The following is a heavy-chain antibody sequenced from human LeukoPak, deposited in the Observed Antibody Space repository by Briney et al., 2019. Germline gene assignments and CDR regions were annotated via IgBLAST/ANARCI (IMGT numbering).Heavy chain of an antibody. V-gene: IGHV3-7*01. CDR3: ATWGSIFGVTYFDY. D-gene: IGHD3-3*01. CDR2: IKQDGSEK. Sequence: GGSLRLSCAAPGFTFSSYWMSWVRQAPGKGLEWVANIKQDGSEKYYVDSVKGRFTTARDNAKNSLYLQMNTLRAEDAAVYYCATWGSIFGVTYFDYWGQGTLVTVSS. CDR1: GFTFSSYW. J-gene: IGHJ4*02.